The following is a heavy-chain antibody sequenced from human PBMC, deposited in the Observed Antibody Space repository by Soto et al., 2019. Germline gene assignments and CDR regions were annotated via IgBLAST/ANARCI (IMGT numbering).Heavy chain of an antibody. Sequence: SETLSLTCTVSGGSISSSSYYWGWIRQPPGKGLEWIGSIYYSGSTYYNPSLKSRVTISVDTSKNQFSLKLSSVTAADTAVYYCARVTFMYYFDYWGQGTLVTVSS. V-gene: IGHV4-39*01. D-gene: IGHD3-10*02. CDR2: IYYSGST. CDR1: GGSISSSSYY. CDR3: ARVTFMYYFDY. J-gene: IGHJ4*02.